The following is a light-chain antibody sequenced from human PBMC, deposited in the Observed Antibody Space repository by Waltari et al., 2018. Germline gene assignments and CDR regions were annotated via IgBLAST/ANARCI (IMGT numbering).Light chain of an antibody. CDR1: QSVGIS. CDR3: QQRSKWPLT. Sequence: VLTQSPATLSLSPGERATLSCRASQSVGISLAWYQQKPGQAPRLLIYDASNRATGIPVRFSGSGSGTDFTLTISSLEPEDFAVYYCQQRSKWPLTFGQGTKVEIK. CDR2: DAS. J-gene: IGKJ1*01. V-gene: IGKV3-11*01.